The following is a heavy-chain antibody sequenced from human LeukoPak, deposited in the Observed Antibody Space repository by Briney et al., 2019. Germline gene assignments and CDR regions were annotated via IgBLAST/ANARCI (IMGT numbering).Heavy chain of an antibody. J-gene: IGHJ4*02. CDR1: GYPFSCHY. CDR3: ARGDEWGLAIDF. V-gene: IGHV1-2*02. Sequence: WASVKVSCKPSGYPFSCHYINWVRHAPGQGLEWMGWIKPNSGDTNYAQKFQGRLTMTRDTTISTVYMELNRLTSDDTAVYYCARGDEWGLAIDFWGQGTLITVSS. CDR2: IKPNSGDT. D-gene: IGHD1-26*01.